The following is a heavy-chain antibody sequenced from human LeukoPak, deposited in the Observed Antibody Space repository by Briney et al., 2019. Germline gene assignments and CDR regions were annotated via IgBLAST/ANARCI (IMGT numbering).Heavy chain of an antibody. J-gene: IGHJ4*02. Sequence: GESLKISFKGSGYSFTSFWIGGVRQIPGKGLEWMGIFYPGDSDTTYRPSFQGQVTISADKSLSTGYLQCSSLEASATAMYYCARHFRGSDATMGFGELLLYFDYWGQGTLVTVSS. CDR1: GYSFTSFW. D-gene: IGHD3-10*01. CDR3: ARHFRGSDATMGFGELLLYFDY. V-gene: IGHV5-51*01. CDR2: FYPGDSDT.